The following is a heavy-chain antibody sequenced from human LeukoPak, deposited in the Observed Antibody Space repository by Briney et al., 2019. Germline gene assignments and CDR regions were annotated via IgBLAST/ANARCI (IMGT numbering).Heavy chain of an antibody. Sequence: GGSLRLSCAASGFTFSSYAMHWVRQAPGKGLEWVAVISYDGGNKYYADSVKGRFTISRDNSKNTLYLQMNSLRAEDTAVYYCARESDSSGDAFDIWGQGTMVTVSS. CDR3: ARESDSSGDAFDI. J-gene: IGHJ3*02. CDR1: GFTFSSYA. CDR2: ISYDGGNK. D-gene: IGHD5-18*01. V-gene: IGHV3-30-3*01.